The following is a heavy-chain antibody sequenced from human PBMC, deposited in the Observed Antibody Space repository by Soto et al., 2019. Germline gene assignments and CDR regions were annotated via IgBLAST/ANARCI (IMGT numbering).Heavy chain of an antibody. CDR1: GFTFSSYG. D-gene: IGHD4-4*01. CDR2: IWYDGSNK. Sequence: QPGGSLRLSCAASGFTFSSYGMHWVRQAPGKGLEGVAVIWYDGSNKYYADSVKGRFTISRDNSKNTLYLQMNSLRAEDTAVYYCAKPPFLDYSTYYYGMDVWGQGTTVTVSS. CDR3: AKPPFLDYSTYYYGMDV. V-gene: IGHV3-30*02. J-gene: IGHJ6*02.